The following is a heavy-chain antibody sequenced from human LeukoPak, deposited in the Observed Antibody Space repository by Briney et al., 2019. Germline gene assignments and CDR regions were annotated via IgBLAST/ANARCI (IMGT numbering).Heavy chain of an antibody. CDR1: GYTLTELS. CDR2: FDPEDGET. CDR3: ATTIVVVVAATRTDAFDI. J-gene: IGHJ3*02. V-gene: IGHV1-24*01. Sequence: APVKVSCKVSGYTLTELSMHWVRQAPGKGLEWMGGFDPEDGETIYAQKFQGRVTMTEGTSTDTAYMELSSLRSEDTAVYYCATTIVVVVAATRTDAFDIWGQGTMVTVSS. D-gene: IGHD2-15*01.